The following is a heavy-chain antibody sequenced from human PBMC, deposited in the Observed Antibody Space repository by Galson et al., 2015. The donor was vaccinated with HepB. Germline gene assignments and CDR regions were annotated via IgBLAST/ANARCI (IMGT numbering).Heavy chain of an antibody. Sequence: SLRLSCAASGFTFSSYSMNWVRQAPGKGLEWVSGVCGSGGGTYYADSVKGRFTISRDNSKNRLFLQMNSPRAEDTAVYCCAKASGADTKYVNYYFYNGMDIWGQGTAVTVSS. CDR1: GFTFSSYS. V-gene: IGHV3-23*01. CDR3: AKASGADTKYVNYYFYNGMDI. J-gene: IGHJ6*02. CDR2: VCGSGGGT. D-gene: IGHD2-8*01.